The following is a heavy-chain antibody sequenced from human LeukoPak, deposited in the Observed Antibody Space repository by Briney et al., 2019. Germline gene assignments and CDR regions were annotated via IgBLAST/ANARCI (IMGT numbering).Heavy chain of an antibody. V-gene: IGHV3-23*01. CDR2: ISGSGGST. Sequence: QPGGSLRLSCAASGFTFSSYAMNWVRQAPGKGLEWVSAISGSGGSTYYADSVKGRFTISRDNSKNTLYLQMNSLRAEDTAVYYCAKKSYYDSSGYYYFDFWGQGTLVTVSS. D-gene: IGHD3-22*01. J-gene: IGHJ4*02. CDR3: AKKSYYDSSGYYYFDF. CDR1: GFTFSSYA.